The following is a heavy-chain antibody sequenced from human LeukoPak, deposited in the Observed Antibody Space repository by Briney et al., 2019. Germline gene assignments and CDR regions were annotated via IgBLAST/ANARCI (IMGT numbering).Heavy chain of an antibody. CDR1: GFTFSSYA. CDR3: ARGRGSYSYYYGMDV. Sequence: GGSLRLSCAASGFTFSSYAMHWVRQAPGKGLEWVAVISYDGSNKYHADSVKGRFTISRDNSKNTLYLQKNSLRAEDTAVYYCARGRGSYSYYYGMDVWGQGTTVTVSS. V-gene: IGHV3-30*04. D-gene: IGHD1-26*01. J-gene: IGHJ6*02. CDR2: ISYDGSNK.